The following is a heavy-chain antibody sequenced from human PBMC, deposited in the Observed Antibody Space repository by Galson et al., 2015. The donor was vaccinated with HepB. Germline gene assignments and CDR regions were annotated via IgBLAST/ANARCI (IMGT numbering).Heavy chain of an antibody. CDR1: GFTFTTHA. CDR3: TKGDLVVLPAES. V-gene: IGHV3-23*01. J-gene: IGHJ5*02. Sequence: SGFTFTTHAMSWVRQAPGKGLEWVSSITSGGSTSYAASVKGRFSISRDNSKNTLYLQMNGLSAEDTAMYYCTKGDLVVLPAESWGQGTLVIVSS. CDR2: ITSGGST. D-gene: IGHD6-25*01.